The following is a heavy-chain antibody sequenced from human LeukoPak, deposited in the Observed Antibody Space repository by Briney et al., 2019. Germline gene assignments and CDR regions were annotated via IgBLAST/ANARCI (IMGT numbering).Heavy chain of an antibody. J-gene: IGHJ4*02. CDR3: ARRSGGDY. Sequence: GGSLRLSCASSGFTFSAYHMNWVRQAPGKGLEWISFISSDSGTIYYADSVKGRFTITRNNAANSLYLQMNNLRDEDTAVYYCARRSGGDYWGQGTLVTVSS. CDR2: ISSDSGTI. D-gene: IGHD3-10*01. CDR1: GFTFSAYH. V-gene: IGHV3-48*02.